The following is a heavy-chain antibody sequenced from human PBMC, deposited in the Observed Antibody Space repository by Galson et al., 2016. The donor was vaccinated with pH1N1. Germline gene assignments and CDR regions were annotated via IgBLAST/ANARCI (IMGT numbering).Heavy chain of an antibody. CDR3: SKGGSLSLPHDAFDI. V-gene: IGHV3-23*01. Sequence: SLRLSCAASGFTFGSYAINWVRQAPGKGLEWVSVISGNGGNPYYADAVKGRFTISRDNSKNTLYLQMKSLRAEDTAIYYCSKGGSLSLPHDAFDIWGQGTMVTVSS. CDR2: ISGNGGNP. CDR1: GFTFGSYA. J-gene: IGHJ3*02.